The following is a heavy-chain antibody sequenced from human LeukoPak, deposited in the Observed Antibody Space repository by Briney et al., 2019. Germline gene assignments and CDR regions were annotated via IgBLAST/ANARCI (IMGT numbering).Heavy chain of an antibody. Sequence: GGSLRLSCAASGFTFSSYAMSWVRQAPGKGLEWVSGISGSGGSTYYADSVKGRFTISRDNAKNSLYLQMNSLRAEDTALYYCAKDRGGNYYDSSGYLVYWGQGTLVTVSS. V-gene: IGHV3-23*01. J-gene: IGHJ4*02. CDR3: AKDRGGNYYDSSGYLVY. D-gene: IGHD3-22*01. CDR2: ISGSGGST. CDR1: GFTFSSYA.